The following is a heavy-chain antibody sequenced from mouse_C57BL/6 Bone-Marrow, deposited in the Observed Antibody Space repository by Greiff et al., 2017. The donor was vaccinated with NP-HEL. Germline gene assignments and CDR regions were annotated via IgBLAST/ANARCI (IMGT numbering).Heavy chain of an antibody. CDR3: AGLLRRPSYGDYFDG. CDR1: GYTFTNYW. J-gene: IGHJ2*01. D-gene: IGHD1-2*01. Sequence: QVQLQQSGAELVRPGTSVKLSCKASGYTFTNYWIGWAKQRPGHGLEWIGDIYPGGGYTNYNEKFKGKATLTADKSSSTAYMQLSSLVAEASAIYYYAGLLRRPSYGDYFDGWGKGTTLTVSS. CDR2: IYPGGGYT. V-gene: IGHV1-63*01.